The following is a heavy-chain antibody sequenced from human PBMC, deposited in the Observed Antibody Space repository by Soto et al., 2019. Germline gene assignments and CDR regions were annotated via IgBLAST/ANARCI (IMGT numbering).Heavy chain of an antibody. CDR1: GFTFSSYG. V-gene: IGHV3-33*01. J-gene: IGHJ4*02. CDR2: IWYDGSNK. D-gene: IGHD3-22*01. Sequence: QVQLVESGGGVVQPGRSLRLSCAASGFTFSSYGMHWVRQAPGKGLEWVALIWYDGSNKYYADSVKGRFTISRDNSKNTLDLQMNSLRAEDTAVYYCVRELPRNYYDSSGYYYLCDYWGQGTLVTVSS. CDR3: VRELPRNYYDSSGYYYLCDY.